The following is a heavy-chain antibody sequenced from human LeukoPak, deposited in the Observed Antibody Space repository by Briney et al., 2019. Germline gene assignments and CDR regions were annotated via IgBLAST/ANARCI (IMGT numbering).Heavy chain of an antibody. Sequence: GGSLSLSCAASGFTFGSYAMSWVRQAPGKGLEWVSFISPGGDRTSNADSVEGRFTISRDTPRNTLYLQMNSLRGEDTAIYYCAIMHGYYDGSGYWVQWGQGTLVTVCS. D-gene: IGHD3-22*01. J-gene: IGHJ4*02. V-gene: IGHV3-23*01. CDR2: ISPGGDRT. CDR1: GFTFGSYA. CDR3: AIMHGYYDGSGYWVQ.